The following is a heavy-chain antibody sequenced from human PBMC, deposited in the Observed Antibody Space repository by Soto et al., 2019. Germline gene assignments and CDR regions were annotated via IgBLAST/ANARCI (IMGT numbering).Heavy chain of an antibody. J-gene: IGHJ6*02. D-gene: IGHD4-17*01. Sequence: ASVKVSCKASGATLSSYTISWVRQAPGQGLEWMGRIIPILGIANYAQKFQGRVTITADKSTSTAYMEQIGLRSENTAVYYCSSFAIESMADCGDYXDFWGQGTTVTVSS. CDR1: GATLSSYT. V-gene: IGHV1-69*02. CDR2: IIPILGIA. CDR3: SSFAIESMADCGDYXDF.